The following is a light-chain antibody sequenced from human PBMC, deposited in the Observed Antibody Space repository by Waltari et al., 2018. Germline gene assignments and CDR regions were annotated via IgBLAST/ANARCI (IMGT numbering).Light chain of an antibody. CDR3: QHSYSTPPFT. J-gene: IGKJ3*01. Sequence: IVMTQSPATLSVSPGERATLSCRASQSVSSSLAWYQQKPGQAPRLIIYHASTRATGVPTRFSGSGSGTDFTLTISSLQPEDFATYYCQHSYSTPPFTFGPGTKVDIK. CDR2: HAS. V-gene: IGKV3-15*01. CDR1: QSVSSS.